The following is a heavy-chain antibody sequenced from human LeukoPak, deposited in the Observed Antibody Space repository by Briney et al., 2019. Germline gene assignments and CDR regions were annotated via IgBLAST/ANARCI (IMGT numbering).Heavy chain of an antibody. V-gene: IGHV3-23*01. CDR1: GFTFSTYA. J-gene: IGHJ4*02. Sequence: GGSLRLSCAASGFTFSTYAMSWVRQAPGKGLEWVSTISGSGGSTYYADSVKGRFTISRDNSKSTLYLQMNSLRAEDTAIYYCANLADSSGYCYSWGQGTLVTVSS. D-gene: IGHD3-22*01. CDR2: ISGSGGST. CDR3: ANLADSSGYCYS.